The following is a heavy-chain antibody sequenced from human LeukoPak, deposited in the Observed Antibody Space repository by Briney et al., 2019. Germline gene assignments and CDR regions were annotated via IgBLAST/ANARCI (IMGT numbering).Heavy chain of an antibody. D-gene: IGHD2-21*01. J-gene: IGHJ1*01. CDR3: AQKAPYSPAYSQH. Sequence: SETLSLTCTVSGVSITSYFWTWIRQPPAKGLEWIGYIYHSGTTNYNPSLKSRVSISVDTSKNQFSLKLTSVTAADTAVYYCAQKAPYSPAYSQHWGQGTLITVSS. CDR2: IYHSGTT. CDR1: GVSITSYF. V-gene: IGHV4-59*01.